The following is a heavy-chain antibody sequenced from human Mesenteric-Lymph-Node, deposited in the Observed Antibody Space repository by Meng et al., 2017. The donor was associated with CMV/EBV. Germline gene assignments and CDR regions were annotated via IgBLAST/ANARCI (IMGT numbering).Heavy chain of an antibody. CDR2: FYYTGST. Sequence: SETLSLTCTVSGGSISGYYWTWIRQPPGQGLEWIGCFYYTGSTYYNSSLKSRVTISLDTSKNNLSLRLTSVTAADTAMYYCARAPRAGIALRSFDYWGRGTLVTVSS. D-gene: IGHD6-13*01. J-gene: IGHJ4*02. CDR3: ARAPRAGIALRSFDY. CDR1: GGSISGYY. V-gene: IGHV4-59*01.